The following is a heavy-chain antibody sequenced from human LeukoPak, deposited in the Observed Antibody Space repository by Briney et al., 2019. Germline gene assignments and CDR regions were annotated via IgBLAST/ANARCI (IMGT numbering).Heavy chain of an antibody. CDR1: GYTFTSYD. J-gene: IGHJ5*02. Sequence: ASVKVSCKASGYTFTSYDINWVRQATGQGLEWMGWMNPNSGNTGYAQKFQGRVTMTRDTSISTAYMELSRLRSDDTAVYYCARVFVANWFDPWGQGTLVTVSS. CDR2: MNPNSGNT. V-gene: IGHV1-8*01. D-gene: IGHD3-3*01. CDR3: ARVFVANWFDP.